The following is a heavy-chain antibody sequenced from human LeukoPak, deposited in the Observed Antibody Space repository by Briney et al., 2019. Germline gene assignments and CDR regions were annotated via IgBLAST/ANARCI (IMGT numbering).Heavy chain of an antibody. V-gene: IGHV3-48*01. CDR3: ATTTIRLGY. J-gene: IGHJ4*02. D-gene: IGHD1-26*01. Sequence: GGSLRLSCAGSGFTFSSYNMNWVRQAPGKGLEWVSYISSSSSTKYYADSVKGRFTISRDNAKDSLYLQMNSLRAEDTAVYYCATTTIRLGYWGQGTLVTVSS. CDR1: GFTFSSYN. CDR2: ISSSSSTK.